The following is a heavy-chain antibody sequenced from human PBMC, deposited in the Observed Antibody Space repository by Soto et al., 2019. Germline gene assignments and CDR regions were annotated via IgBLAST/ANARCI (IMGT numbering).Heavy chain of an antibody. CDR3: ARGRFHVHYYDSSGYNDY. D-gene: IGHD3-22*01. CDR2: VYHSGST. Sequence: SETLSLTCAVSGGSISSGGYSWSWIRQPPGKGLEWIGYVYHSGSTYYNPSLKSRVTISVDRSKNQFSLKLSSVTAADTAVYYCARGRFHVHYYDSSGYNDYWGQGTLVTVSS. J-gene: IGHJ4*02. CDR1: GGSISSGGYS. V-gene: IGHV4-30-2*01.